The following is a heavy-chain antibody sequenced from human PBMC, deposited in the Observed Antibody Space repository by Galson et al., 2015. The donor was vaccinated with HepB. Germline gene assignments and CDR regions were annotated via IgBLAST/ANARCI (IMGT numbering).Heavy chain of an antibody. CDR3: ARDPAYCGGDCYSSDAFDI. CDR2: INAGNGNT. V-gene: IGHV1-3*01. Sequence: SVKVSCKASGYTFTSYAMHWVRQAPGQRLEWMGWINAGNGNTKYSQKFQGRVTITRDTSASTAYMELSSLRSEDTAVYYCARDPAYCGGDCYSSDAFDIWGQGTMVTVSS. D-gene: IGHD2-21*01. J-gene: IGHJ3*02. CDR1: GYTFTSYA.